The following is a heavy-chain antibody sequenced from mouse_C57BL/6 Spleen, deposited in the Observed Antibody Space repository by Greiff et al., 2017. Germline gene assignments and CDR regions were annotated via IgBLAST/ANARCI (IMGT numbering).Heavy chain of an antibody. CDR3: AREMVIRRGGAMDY. J-gene: IGHJ4*01. CDR1: GFTFSDYY. D-gene: IGHD2-12*01. V-gene: IGHV5-16*01. Sequence: DVKLVESEGGLVQPGSSMKLSCTASGFTFSDYYMAWVRQVPEKGLEWVANINYDGSSTYYLDSLKSRFIISRDNAKNILYLQMSSLKSEDTATYYCAREMVIRRGGAMDYWGQGTSVTVSS. CDR2: INYDGSST.